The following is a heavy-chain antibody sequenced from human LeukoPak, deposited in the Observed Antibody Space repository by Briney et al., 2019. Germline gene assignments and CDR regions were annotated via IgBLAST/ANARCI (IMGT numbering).Heavy chain of an antibody. CDR1: GYTFTGYY. D-gene: IGHD3-22*01. Sequence: ASVNVSCKASGYTFTGYYMHWVRQAPGQGLEWMGWINPNSGGTNYAQKFQGRVTMTRDTSISTAYMELSRLRSDDTAVYYCARGGRTHYDSSGYYYDPLDYWGQGTLVTVSS. CDR2: INPNSGGT. CDR3: ARGGRTHYDSSGYYYDPLDY. J-gene: IGHJ4*02. V-gene: IGHV1-2*02.